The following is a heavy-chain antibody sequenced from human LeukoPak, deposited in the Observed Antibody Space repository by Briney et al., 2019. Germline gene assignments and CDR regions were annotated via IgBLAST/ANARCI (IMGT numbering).Heavy chain of an antibody. J-gene: IGHJ4*02. D-gene: IGHD5-18*01. Sequence: PSETLSLTCTVSGGSISSYYWSWIRQPPGKGLEWIGYIYYSGSTNYNPSLKSRVTISVDTSKNQFSLKLNSVTAADTAVYYCARGYSYGFLSSDYWGQGTLVTVSS. CDR1: GGSISSYY. V-gene: IGHV4-59*01. CDR3: ARGYSYGFLSSDY. CDR2: IYYSGST.